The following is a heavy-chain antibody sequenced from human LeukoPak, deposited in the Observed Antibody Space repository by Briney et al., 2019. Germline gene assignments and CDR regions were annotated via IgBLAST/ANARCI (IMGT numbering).Heavy chain of an antibody. CDR2: INQDGTKK. Sequence: GGSLRLSCAASEFTFSNYWMSWVRQAPGKGLEWVANINQDGTKKYYVDSVKGRFTISRDNAKNSLYLQVDSLRAEDTAVFYCAREASGTTAAFDMWGQGTMVTVSS. J-gene: IGHJ3*02. D-gene: IGHD2/OR15-2a*01. V-gene: IGHV3-7*01. CDR1: EFTFSNYW. CDR3: AREASGTTAAFDM.